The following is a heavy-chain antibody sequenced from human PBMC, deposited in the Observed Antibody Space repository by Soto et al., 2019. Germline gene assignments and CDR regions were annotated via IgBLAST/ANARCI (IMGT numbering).Heavy chain of an antibody. Sequence: SETLSLTCTVSGGSISSYYWSWIRQPPGKGLEWIGYIFYSGSTDYNPSLRSRVTISVDTSKNTLYLQMSSLRAEDTAVYYCVKPGSYSYYFDYWGQGTLVTVSS. CDR1: GGSISSYY. J-gene: IGHJ4*02. V-gene: IGHV4-59*01. CDR2: IFYSGST. CDR3: VKPGSYSYYFDY. D-gene: IGHD1-26*01.